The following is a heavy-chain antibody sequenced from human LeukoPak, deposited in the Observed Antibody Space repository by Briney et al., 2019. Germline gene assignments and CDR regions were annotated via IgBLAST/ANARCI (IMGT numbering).Heavy chain of an antibody. J-gene: IGHJ1*01. CDR3: AKDRRIAVAGYFQH. Sequence: GGSLRLSCAASGFTFSSYGMHWVRQAPGKGLEWVAVISYDGSNKYYADSVKGRFTISRDNSKNTLYLQMNSLRAEDTAVYYCAKDRRIAVAGYFQHWDQGTLVTVSS. D-gene: IGHD6-19*01. CDR2: ISYDGSNK. V-gene: IGHV3-30*18. CDR1: GFTFSSYG.